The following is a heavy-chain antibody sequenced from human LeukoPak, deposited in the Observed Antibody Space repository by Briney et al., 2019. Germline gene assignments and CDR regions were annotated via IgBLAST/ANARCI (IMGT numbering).Heavy chain of an antibody. V-gene: IGHV5-51*01. CDR2: IYPGDSDT. CDR1: GYTFSSYW. D-gene: IGHD3-3*01. CDR3: ARQNDFRLDY. Sequence: GESLKISCKGSGYTFSSYWIGWVRQMPGKGLEWMEIIYPGDSDTRYSPSLQGQDTISVDTSIGTAYLQWSSLKASDTAIYYCARQNDFRLDYWGQGTLVTVSS. J-gene: IGHJ4*02.